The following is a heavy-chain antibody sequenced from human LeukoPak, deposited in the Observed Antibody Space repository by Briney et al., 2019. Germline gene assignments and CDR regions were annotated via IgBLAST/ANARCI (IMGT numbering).Heavy chain of an antibody. D-gene: IGHD2-8*01. Sequence: ASVKGSCKTSGYTFTSYGISSVRQAPGQGLEWMGWISAYNGNTNYAQKFQGRVTMTTDTSTSTAYMELRSLRSDDTAVYYCARGYCTNGVCYRGDYWGQGTLVTVSS. CDR1: GYTFTSYG. V-gene: IGHV1-18*01. CDR2: ISAYNGNT. CDR3: ARGYCTNGVCYRGDY. J-gene: IGHJ4*02.